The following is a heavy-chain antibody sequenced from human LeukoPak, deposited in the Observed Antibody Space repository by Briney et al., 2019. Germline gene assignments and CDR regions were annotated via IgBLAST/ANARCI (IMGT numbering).Heavy chain of an antibody. CDR1: GFIFNNYA. J-gene: IGHJ4*02. D-gene: IGHD6-19*01. CDR2: ISWNSGSI. Sequence: GGSLRLSCAGSGFIFNNYAMHWVRQSPGKGLEWVSGISWNSGSIDYADSVKGRFTISRDNAKNSLYLQMNSLRVEDTAFYYCAKDNRRHYTSGPNPDSLHWGQGALVTVSS. V-gene: IGHV3-9*01. CDR3: AKDNRRHYTSGPNPDSLH.